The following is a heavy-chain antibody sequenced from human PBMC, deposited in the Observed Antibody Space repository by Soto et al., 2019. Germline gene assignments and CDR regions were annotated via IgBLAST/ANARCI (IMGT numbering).Heavy chain of an antibody. Sequence: QITLKESGPTLMKPTQTLTLTCTFSGFSLSSTRMAVGWIRQPPGKALEWLALIYWDDDKRYSPFLKSRLTITKDTSKSQVVLTMSNMDPVYTARYYCAHIVVAGLGYYFDYWGQGTLVTVSS. V-gene: IGHV2-5*02. D-gene: IGHD6-19*01. CDR1: GFSLSSTRMA. CDR3: AHIVVAGLGYYFDY. CDR2: IYWDDDK. J-gene: IGHJ4*02.